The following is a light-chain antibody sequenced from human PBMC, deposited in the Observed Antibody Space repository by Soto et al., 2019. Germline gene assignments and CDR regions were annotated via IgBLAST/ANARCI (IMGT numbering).Light chain of an antibody. J-gene: IGKJ1*01. CDR2: DAS. V-gene: IGKV3-20*01. CDR3: QQYGSSPRT. CDR1: QTVISNY. Sequence: ESVLTQSPGTLSLSPGERATLSCRASQTVISNYLAWYQQKPGQPPRLLIYDASTRATGIPDRFSGSGSGTDFTLTISRLEPEDFALYYCQQYGSSPRTFGQGTKVEIK.